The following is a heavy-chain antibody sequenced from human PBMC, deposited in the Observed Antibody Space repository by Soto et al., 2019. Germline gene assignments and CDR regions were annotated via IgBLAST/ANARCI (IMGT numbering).Heavy chain of an antibody. D-gene: IGHD3-3*02. Sequence: QVQLVQSGAEVKKPGSSVKVSCKASGGTFRTSAISWVRQDPGQGLEWVGGIMPVFRRPKYAQNFQGRVTISADESTSTAYMELSSLRSDDTAVYYCARDKDRPQLGGNYYYILDVWGQGTAVTVSS. J-gene: IGHJ6*02. CDR2: IMPVFRRP. CDR3: ARDKDRPQLGGNYYYILDV. CDR1: GGTFRTSA. V-gene: IGHV1-69*12.